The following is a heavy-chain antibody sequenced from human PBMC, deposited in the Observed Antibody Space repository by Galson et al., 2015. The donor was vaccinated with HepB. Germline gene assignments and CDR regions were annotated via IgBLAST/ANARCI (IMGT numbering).Heavy chain of an antibody. V-gene: IGHV1-3*01. D-gene: IGHD3-10*01. CDR3: ARDPAGFGEYYFDY. CDR2: INAGNGNT. J-gene: IGHJ4*02. CDR1: GYTFTSYA. Sequence: SVKVSCKASGYTFTSYAMHWVRQAPGQRLEWMGWINAGNGNTKYSQKFQGRVTITRDTSASTAYMELSSLRSEDTAVYYCARDPAGFGEYYFDYWGQGTLVTVSS.